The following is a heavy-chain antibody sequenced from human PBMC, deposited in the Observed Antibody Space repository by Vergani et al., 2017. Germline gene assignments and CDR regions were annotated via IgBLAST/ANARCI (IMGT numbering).Heavy chain of an antibody. J-gene: IGHJ5*02. CDR1: GGSIGSGGYS. V-gene: IGHV4-30-2*01. D-gene: IGHD2-2*01. CDR2: IDHSGST. CDR3: ASLYCSSTSCYDAVTGWFDP. Sequence: QLQLQESGSGLVKPSQTLSLTCAVSGGSIGSGGYSWSWIRQPPGKGLEWIGYIDHSGSTYYNPSLKSRVTISVDRSKNQFSLKLSSVTAAATAVYYWASLYCSSTSCYDAVTGWFDPWGQGTLVTVSS.